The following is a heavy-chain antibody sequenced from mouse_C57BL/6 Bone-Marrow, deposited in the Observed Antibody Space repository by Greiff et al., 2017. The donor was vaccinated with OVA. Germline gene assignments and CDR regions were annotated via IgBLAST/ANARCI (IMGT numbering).Heavy chain of an antibody. CDR3: ARDRYYFDY. J-gene: IGHJ2*01. Sequence: VQVVESGAELVRPGTSVKVSCKASGYAFTNYLIEWVKQRPGQGLEWIGVINPGSGGTNYNEKFKGKATLTADKSSSTAYMQLSSLTSEDSAVYFCARDRYYFDYWGQGTTLTVSS. CDR1: GYAFTNYL. V-gene: IGHV1-54*01. CDR2: INPGSGGT.